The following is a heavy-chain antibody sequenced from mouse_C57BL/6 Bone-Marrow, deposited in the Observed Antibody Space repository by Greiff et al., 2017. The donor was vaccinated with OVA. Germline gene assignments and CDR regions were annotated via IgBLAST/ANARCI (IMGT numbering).Heavy chain of an antibody. CDR2: IDPSDSYT. CDR3: AREGHWYFDV. V-gene: IGHV1-50*01. CDR1: GYTFTSYW. D-gene: IGHD3-3*01. Sequence: QVQLQQPGAELVKPRASVKLSCKASGYTFTSYWMQWVKQRPGQGLEWIGEIDPSDSYTNYNQKFKGKATLTVDTSSSTAYMQLSSLTSEDSAVYYCAREGHWYFDVWGTGTTVTVSS. J-gene: IGHJ1*03.